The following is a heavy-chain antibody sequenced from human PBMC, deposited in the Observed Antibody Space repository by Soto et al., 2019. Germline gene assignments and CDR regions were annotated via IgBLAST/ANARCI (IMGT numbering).Heavy chain of an antibody. Sequence: SETLSLTCTVSGGSISSGGYYWSWIRQHPGKGLEWIGYIYYSGSTYYNPSLKSRVTISVDTSKNQFSLKLSSVTAADTAVYYWARVGGITGTTSVGTWGQGTLVTVSS. J-gene: IGHJ5*02. CDR3: ARVGGITGTTSVGT. CDR1: GGSISSGGYY. CDR2: IYYSGST. D-gene: IGHD1-20*01. V-gene: IGHV4-31*03.